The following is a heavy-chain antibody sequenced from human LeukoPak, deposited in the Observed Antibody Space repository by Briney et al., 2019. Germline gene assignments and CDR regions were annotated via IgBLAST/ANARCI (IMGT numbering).Heavy chain of an antibody. Sequence: GGSLRLSCAASGFTFSTYAMHWVRQTPGKGLEWVAITSYDGGDEHYTDSVKGRFTISRDNSMNTLYLQMNSLRSEDTAVYYCARSDSSSWHLFDSWGQGSLVTVSS. CDR2: TSYDGGDE. D-gene: IGHD6-13*01. CDR1: GFTFSTYA. CDR3: ARSDSSSWHLFDS. V-gene: IGHV3-30-3*01. J-gene: IGHJ4*02.